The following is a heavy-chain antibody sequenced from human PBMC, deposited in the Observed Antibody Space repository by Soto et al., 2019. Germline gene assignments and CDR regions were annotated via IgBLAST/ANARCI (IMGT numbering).Heavy chain of an antibody. CDR2: IYSGGST. V-gene: IGHV3-53*02. CDR1: GFTVSSNY. Sequence: EVQLVETGGGLIQPGGSLRLSCAASGFTVSSNYMSWVRQAPGKGLEWVSVIYSGGSTYYADSVKGRFTITRDNSKNTLYLKMNSLRAEDTAVYYCASSRYDSSGYYSAWCQGTLVTVSS. J-gene: IGHJ5*02. CDR3: ASSRYDSSGYYSA. D-gene: IGHD3-22*01.